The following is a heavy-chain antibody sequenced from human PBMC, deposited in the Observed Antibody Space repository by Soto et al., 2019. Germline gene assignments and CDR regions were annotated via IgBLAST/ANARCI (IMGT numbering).Heavy chain of an antibody. CDR3: ARVGNYYDSSGLPLGMDV. Sequence: QVQLQESGPGLVKPSETLSLTCTVPGGSISSYYWSWIRQPAGKGLEWIGRIYTSGSTNYNPSLKSRVTMSVDTSKHQFSLKLSSVTAADTAVYYCARVGNYYDSSGLPLGMDVWGQGTTVTVSS. D-gene: IGHD3-22*01. V-gene: IGHV4-4*07. J-gene: IGHJ6*02. CDR1: GGSISSYY. CDR2: IYTSGST.